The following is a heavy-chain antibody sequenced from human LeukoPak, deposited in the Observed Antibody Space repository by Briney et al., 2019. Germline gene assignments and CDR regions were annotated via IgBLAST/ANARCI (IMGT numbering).Heavy chain of an antibody. CDR3: ARDTWGVRGNRGYDC. CDR1: GFTFSNFG. CDR2: IYSGGST. V-gene: IGHV3-66*01. Sequence: GGSLRLSCAASGFTFSNFGMSWVRQAPGKGLEWVSLIYSGGSTYYADSVKGRFTISRDNSKNTLYLQMNSLRAEDTAVYYCARDTWGVRGNRGYDCWGQGTLVTVSS. J-gene: IGHJ4*02. D-gene: IGHD3-10*01.